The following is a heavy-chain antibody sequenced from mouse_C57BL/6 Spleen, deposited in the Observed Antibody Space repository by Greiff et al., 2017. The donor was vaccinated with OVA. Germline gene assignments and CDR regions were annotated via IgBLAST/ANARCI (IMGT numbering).Heavy chain of an antibody. D-gene: IGHD2-3*01. CDR3: AKDYDHEVNAMDY. Sequence: EVMLVESEGGLVQPGSSMKLSCTASGFTFSDYYMAWVRQVPEKGLEWVANINYDGSSTYYLDSLKSRFLISRDTAKNILYLQMSSLKSEDTATDYCAKDYDHEVNAMDYWGQGTLVTVSS. V-gene: IGHV5-16*01. CDR1: GFTFSDYY. J-gene: IGHJ4*01. CDR2: INYDGSST.